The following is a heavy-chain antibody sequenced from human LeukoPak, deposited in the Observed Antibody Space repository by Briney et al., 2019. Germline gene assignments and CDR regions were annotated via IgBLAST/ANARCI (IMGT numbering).Heavy chain of an antibody. D-gene: IGHD1-26*01. V-gene: IGHV3-66*01. CDR3: ARGFTGGAVGARHRTFDI. CDR1: GFTVSSNY. CDR2: IYSGGST. Sequence: GGSLRLSCAASGFTVSSNYMSWVRQAPGKGLEWVSVIYSGGSTYYADSVKGRFTISRDNSKNTLYLQMNSLKAEDTAVYYCARGFTGGAVGARHRTFDIWGQGTMVTVSS. J-gene: IGHJ3*02.